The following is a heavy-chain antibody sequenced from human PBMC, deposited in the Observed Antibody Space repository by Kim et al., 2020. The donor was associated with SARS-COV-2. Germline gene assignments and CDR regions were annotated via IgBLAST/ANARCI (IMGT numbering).Heavy chain of an antibody. CDR3: VRTPMTLISVTGFGIFYF. CDR1: GGSFTDYH. Sequence: SETLSLTCDVYGGSFTDYHWAWIRQPPGKGLEWIGEISHSGITNYSPSLKSRVTMSVDTSRKQLSLQLSSVTAADTALYYCVRTPMTLISVTGFGIFYF. V-gene: IGHV4-34*01. CDR2: ISHSGIT. J-gene: IGHJ4*01. D-gene: IGHD4-4*01.